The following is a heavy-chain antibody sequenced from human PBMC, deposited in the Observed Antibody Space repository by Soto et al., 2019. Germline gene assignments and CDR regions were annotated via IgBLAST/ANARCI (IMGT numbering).Heavy chain of an antibody. CDR1: GFTFSDYY. J-gene: IGHJ4*02. V-gene: IGHV3-11*06. CDR2: IVSSSSYT. Sequence: GGSLRLSCAASGFTFSDYYMSWIRQAPGKGLEWVSYIVSSSSYTNYADSVKGRFTISRDNAKNSLYLEMNSLRAEDTAVYYCARLRASTWYMGGYLDYWGQGTLVTVSS. CDR3: ARLRASTWYMGGYLDY. D-gene: IGHD6-13*01.